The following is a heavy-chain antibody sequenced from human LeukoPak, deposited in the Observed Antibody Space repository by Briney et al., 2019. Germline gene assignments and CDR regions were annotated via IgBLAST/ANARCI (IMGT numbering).Heavy chain of an antibody. V-gene: IGHV3-11*04. CDR1: GFTVSNNY. Sequence: GGSLRLSCAAPGFTVSNNYMSWVRQAPGKGLEWVSYISVSGSTIYYADSVKGRFTISRDNAKNTLYLQMNSLRAEDAAMYYCARGRCIDTSCVEYFQLWGQGTLVTVSS. CDR2: ISVSGSTI. D-gene: IGHD2-2*01. J-gene: IGHJ1*01. CDR3: ARGRCIDTSCVEYFQL.